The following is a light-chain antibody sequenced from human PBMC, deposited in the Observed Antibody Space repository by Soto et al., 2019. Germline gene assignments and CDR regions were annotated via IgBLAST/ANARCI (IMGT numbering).Light chain of an antibody. J-gene: IGKJ5*01. CDR1: QSLLHSNGYNY. Sequence: DVVMTQSPLSLSVTPGEPASISCRSSQSLLHSNGYNYLDWYLQKPGQSPQLLIYLGSSRSSGVPDRFSGSGSGTYFTLKISRVEAEDAGVYYCMQCLQPLTFGQGTRLEIK. CDR2: LGS. V-gene: IGKV2-28*01. CDR3: MQCLQPLT.